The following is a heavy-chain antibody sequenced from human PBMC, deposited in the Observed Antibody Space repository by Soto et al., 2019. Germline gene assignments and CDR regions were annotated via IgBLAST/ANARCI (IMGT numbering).Heavy chain of an antibody. D-gene: IGHD2-21*01. CDR1: GFIFSDQY. Sequence: EVQLVESGGGLVQPGGSLRLSCAASGFIFSDQYMDWVRRAPGKGLEWVGRIRNKVNSYTTEYAASVKGRFNISRDDSKNSLYLQMNSLKTEDTAVYYCARHIPYHVKDVWGQGTTVTVSS. CDR3: ARHIPYHVKDV. J-gene: IGHJ6*02. V-gene: IGHV3-72*01. CDR2: IRNKVNSYTT.